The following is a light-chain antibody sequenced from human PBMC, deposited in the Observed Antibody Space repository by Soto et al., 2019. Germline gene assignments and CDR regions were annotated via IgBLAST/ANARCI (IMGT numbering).Light chain of an antibody. CDR1: QSVSSS. V-gene: IGKV3-11*01. CDR3: QQRTNWLS. CDR2: DAS. Sequence: EIVLTQSPATLSLSPGERATLSCRASQSVSSSLAWHQQKPGQAPRLLIYDASTRATGIPARFSGSGSGTDFTLTSSSLEPEDFAVYYCQQRTNWLSFGGGTRVEIK. J-gene: IGKJ4*01.